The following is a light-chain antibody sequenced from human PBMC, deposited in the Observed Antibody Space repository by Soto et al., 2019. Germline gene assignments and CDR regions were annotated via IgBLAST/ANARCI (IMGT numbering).Light chain of an antibody. CDR3: YSAADNNLGV. CDR2: RDT. Sequence: SYELTQPSSVSVSPGQTARITCSGDILAKNYARWFQQKPGQAPLMVIYRDTERPSGIPERFSGSSSGTTVTLTVSGAQVEDGADYYCYSAADNNLGVFGGGIKLTVL. J-gene: IGLJ2*01. CDR1: ILAKNY. V-gene: IGLV3-27*01.